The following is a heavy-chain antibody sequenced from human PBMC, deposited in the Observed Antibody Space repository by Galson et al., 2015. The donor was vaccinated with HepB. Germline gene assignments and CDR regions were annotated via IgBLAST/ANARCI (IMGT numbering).Heavy chain of an antibody. D-gene: IGHD2-8*01. V-gene: IGHV1-69*13. CDR2: IIPIIGAA. CDR3: ARPQEGNNGRDGYFDL. Sequence: SVKVSCKASGGTFSIYAINWVRQAPGQGLEWMGGIIPIIGAANYAQKFEGRVTITADESTSTVYMEVSSLRSEDTAVYYCARPQEGNNGRDGYFDLWGRGTRVTVSS. J-gene: IGHJ2*01. CDR1: GGTFSIYA.